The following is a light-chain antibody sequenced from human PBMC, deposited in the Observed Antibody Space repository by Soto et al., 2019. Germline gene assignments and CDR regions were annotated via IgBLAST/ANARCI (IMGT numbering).Light chain of an antibody. CDR3: QQYGISPWT. CDR1: QSVSSSY. J-gene: IGKJ1*01. CDR2: GAS. V-gene: IGKV3-20*01. Sequence: EIVLTQSPGTLSLSPGERATLSCRASQSVSSSYLAWYQQKPGQAPRLLIYGASSRATGIPDRFSGSGSGTDFTLTISRLEPEEFAVNYCQQYGISPWTFGQGTKGEIK.